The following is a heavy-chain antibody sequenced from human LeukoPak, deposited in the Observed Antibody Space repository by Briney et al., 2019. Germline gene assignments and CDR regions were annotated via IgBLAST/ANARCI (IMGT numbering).Heavy chain of an antibody. Sequence: GGSLRLSCAASEFTVSSNCMRWVRQAPGKGLEWVSVIYSGGSTYYADSVKGRFTISRDNSKNTLYLQMNSLRAEDTAVYYCARDARVGATWNYYYYYMDVWGKGTTVTVSS. J-gene: IGHJ6*03. CDR3: ARDARVGATWNYYYYYMDV. D-gene: IGHD1-26*01. CDR1: EFTVSSNC. CDR2: IYSGGST. V-gene: IGHV3-66*02.